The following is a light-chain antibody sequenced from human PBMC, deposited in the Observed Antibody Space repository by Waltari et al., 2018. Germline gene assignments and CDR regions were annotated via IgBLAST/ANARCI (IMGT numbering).Light chain of an antibody. CDR3: QQSFTTLWT. Sequence: DIQMTQSPSTLSASVGDRVTISCRAGQRISVYLNWYRQKHGEAPKLLIHGATTLENGVPTRFSGSGSGTDFTLTISTLQPEDFATYYCQQSFTTLWTFGQGTEVEIK. J-gene: IGKJ1*01. V-gene: IGKV1-39*01. CDR1: QRISVY. CDR2: GAT.